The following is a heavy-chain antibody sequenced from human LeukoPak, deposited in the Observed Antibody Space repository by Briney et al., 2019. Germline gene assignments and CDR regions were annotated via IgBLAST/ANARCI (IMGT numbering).Heavy chain of an antibody. CDR1: GFTFSSYG. CDR3: AKEGSNGDFDY. CDR2: ISYDGSNK. J-gene: IGHJ4*02. D-gene: IGHD1-26*01. Sequence: GGSLRLSCAASGFTFSSYGMHWVRQAPGKGLEWVTLISYDGSNKYYADSVKGRFTISRDNSKNTLYLKMNSLRAEDTAVYYCAKEGSNGDFDYWGQGTLVTVSS. V-gene: IGHV3-30*18.